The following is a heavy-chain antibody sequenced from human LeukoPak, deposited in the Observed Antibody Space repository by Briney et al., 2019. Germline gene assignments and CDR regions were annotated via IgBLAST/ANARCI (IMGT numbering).Heavy chain of an antibody. CDR2: IIWVFGSA. V-gene: IGHV3-43*01. CDR1: GGTFGGYT. Sequence: GGSLRLSCAASGGTFGGYTMRWVRQAPGKGLEWVSRIIWVFGSAYYAESVQGRFTITGDESKNSVYLELNSLRSEDTALYYCATAAPDGWGAGNDWGQGTLVTVSS. D-gene: IGHD1-26*01. CDR3: ATAAPDGWGAGND. J-gene: IGHJ4*02.